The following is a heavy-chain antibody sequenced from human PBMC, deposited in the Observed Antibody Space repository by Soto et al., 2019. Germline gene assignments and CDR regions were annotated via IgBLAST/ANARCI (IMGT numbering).Heavy chain of an antibody. Sequence: PGGSLRLSCAASGFTFSDFWMNWVRQAPGKGLEWVAYINADGRETTHVDSVTGQVTISSDNAKNSVYLQMRSLRAEVTAVYYCARWPRRLDSWGQGTLVTVSS. J-gene: IGHJ4*02. CDR1: GFTFSDFW. CDR3: ARWPRRLDS. D-gene: IGHD6-6*01. V-gene: IGHV3-7*01. CDR2: INADGRET.